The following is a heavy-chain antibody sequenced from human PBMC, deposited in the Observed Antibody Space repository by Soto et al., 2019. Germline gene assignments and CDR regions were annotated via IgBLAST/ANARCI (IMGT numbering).Heavy chain of an antibody. J-gene: IGHJ6*02. V-gene: IGHV1-46*01. Sequence: QVQLVQSGAEVKKPGASVKVSCKASGYTFTSYYMHWVRQAPGQGLEWMGIINPSGGSTSYAQKFQGRVTMTRDTSTSTVYMELSSLRCEDTAVYYCARDAPILGYCSGGSCYSGYYYYGMDVWGQGTTVTVSS. CDR1: GYTFTSYY. CDR2: INPSGGST. D-gene: IGHD2-15*01. CDR3: ARDAPILGYCSGGSCYSGYYYYGMDV.